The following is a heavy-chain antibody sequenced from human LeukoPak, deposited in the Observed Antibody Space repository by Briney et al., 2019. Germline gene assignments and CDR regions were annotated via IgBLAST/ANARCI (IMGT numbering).Heavy chain of an antibody. CDR1: GFTFNSNT. V-gene: IGHV3-23*01. CDR2: ISNSGGAT. Sequence: PGGSLRLSCAASGFTFNSNTMMWVRQAPGKGLEWVSAISNSGGATYYADSVKGRFTISRDNSNNTVYLQMNSLRAEDTAVYYCAKSPAPHPRNPLLNIYNSYMDVWGKGTTVTVSS. J-gene: IGHJ6*03. CDR3: AKSPAPHPRNPLLNIYNSYMDV. D-gene: IGHD1-26*01.